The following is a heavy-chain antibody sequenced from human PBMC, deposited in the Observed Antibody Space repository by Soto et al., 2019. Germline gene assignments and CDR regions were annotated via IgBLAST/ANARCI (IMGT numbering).Heavy chain of an antibody. J-gene: IGHJ4*02. Sequence: QPGGSLRLSCAATGFDFSTFPLSWVRQPPGKGLEWLSAISATGGDTDYADSVKGRFTISRDNSRNTLYLQLSSLRADDTAVYYCAGPGYSSQDYWGQGTLVTVSS. CDR1: GFDFSTFP. CDR3: AGPGYSSQDY. V-gene: IGHV3-23*01. D-gene: IGHD5-18*01. CDR2: ISATGGDT.